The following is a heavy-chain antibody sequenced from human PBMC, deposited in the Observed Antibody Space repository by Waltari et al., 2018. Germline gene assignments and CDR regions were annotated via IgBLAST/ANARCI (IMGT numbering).Heavy chain of an antibody. Sequence: QVQLQESGPGLVKPSGNLSLTCTVSGDSISNYYWSWVRQPAGKGLEWIGRIYTSGSSNYNPSLTSRVTMSLDTSKNQFSLKVTSVTAADTAIYYCARETAAGTGRGFDCWGQGALVIVSS. D-gene: IGHD6-13*01. V-gene: IGHV4-4*07. CDR2: IYTSGSS. CDR3: ARETAAGTGRGFDC. J-gene: IGHJ4*02. CDR1: GDSISNYY.